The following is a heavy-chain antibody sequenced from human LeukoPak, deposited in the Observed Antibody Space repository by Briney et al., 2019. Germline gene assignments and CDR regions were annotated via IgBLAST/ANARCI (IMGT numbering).Heavy chain of an antibody. J-gene: IGHJ4*02. CDR1: GFTFSSYG. Sequence: GGSLRLSCAASGFTFSSYGVHWVRQAPGKGLEWVAVISYDGSNKYYADSVKGRFTLSRDNSKNTLYLQMNSLRAEDTAVYYCAMYGSGSYGYFDYWGQGTLVTVSS. CDR2: ISYDGSNK. CDR3: AMYGSGSYGYFDY. D-gene: IGHD3-10*01. V-gene: IGHV3-30*03.